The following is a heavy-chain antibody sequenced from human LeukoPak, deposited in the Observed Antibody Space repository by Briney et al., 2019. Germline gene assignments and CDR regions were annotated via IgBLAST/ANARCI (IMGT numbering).Heavy chain of an antibody. CDR2: ISSSGSTI. CDR3: ARGTGDYYYYYMDV. CDR1: GFTFSSYE. V-gene: IGHV3-48*03. D-gene: IGHD2-8*02. Sequence: GGSLRLSCAASGFTFSSYEMNWVRQAPGKGLEWVSYISSSGSTIYYADSVKGRFTISRDNAKNSLYLQMNSLRAEDTAVYYCARGTGDYYYYYMDVWGKGTTVTISS. J-gene: IGHJ6*03.